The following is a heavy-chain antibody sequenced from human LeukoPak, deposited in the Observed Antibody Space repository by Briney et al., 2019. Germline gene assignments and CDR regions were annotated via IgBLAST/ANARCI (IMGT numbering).Heavy chain of an antibody. V-gene: IGHV3-7*01. Sequence: GGSLRLSCACSRFSFGNYWMNWVRQAPGKGLEWVANIKQDGRVKYYVDSVKGRFTISRDNAKNSLYLQMDSLRAEDTAVYYCARDSEHYDSGAYYDALDIWGQGTLVTVSP. CDR1: RFSFGNYW. J-gene: IGHJ3*02. CDR3: ARDSEHYDSGAYYDALDI. CDR2: IKQDGRVK. D-gene: IGHD3-22*01.